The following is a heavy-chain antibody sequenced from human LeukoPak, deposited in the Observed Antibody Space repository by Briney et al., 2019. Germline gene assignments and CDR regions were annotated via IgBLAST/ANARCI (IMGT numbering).Heavy chain of an antibody. CDR1: GFTFSDYY. CDR3: ASGALFGSGEYKDYFDY. V-gene: IGHV3-11*04. CDR2: IGNRGENI. Sequence: PGGSLRLSCAASGFTFSDYYMTWIRQAPGKGLEWVSYIGNRGENIYYADSVKGRFSISRDNEKNSLYLQMNSLRGEDTAVYYCASGALFGSGEYKDYFDYWGQGTLVTVSS. J-gene: IGHJ4*02. D-gene: IGHD6-19*01.